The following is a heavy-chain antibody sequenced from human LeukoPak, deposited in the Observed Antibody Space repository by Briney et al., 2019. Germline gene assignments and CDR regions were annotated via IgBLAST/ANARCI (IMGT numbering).Heavy chain of an antibody. CDR2: ISYDGSNK. V-gene: IGHV3-30*04. CDR3: ARSRLTDGPHDY. D-gene: IGHD2-8*02. CDR1: GFTFSSYA. J-gene: IGHJ4*02. Sequence: GGSLRLSCAASGFTFSSYAMHWVRQAPGKGLEWVAVISYDGSNKYYADSVKGRFTISRDNSKNTLYLQMNSLRAEDTAVYYCARSRLTDGPHDYWGQGTLVTVSS.